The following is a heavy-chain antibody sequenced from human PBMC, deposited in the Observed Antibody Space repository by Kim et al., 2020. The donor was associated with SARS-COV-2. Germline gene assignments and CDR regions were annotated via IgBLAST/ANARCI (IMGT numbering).Heavy chain of an antibody. J-gene: IGHJ6*02. CDR1: GFAFSTYG. CDR2: IWYDGRNK. Sequence: GGSLRLSCAASGFAFSTYGMHWVRQAPGKGLEWVAVIWYDGRNKYYADSVKGRFTISRDNSKNTVYLEINSLRVEDTAVYYCARDRTGYYYGMDVWGQGT. CDR3: ARDRTGYYYGMDV. V-gene: IGHV3-33*01.